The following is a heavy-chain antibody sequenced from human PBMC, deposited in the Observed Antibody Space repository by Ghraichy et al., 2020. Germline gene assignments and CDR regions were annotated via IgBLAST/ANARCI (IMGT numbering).Heavy chain of an antibody. CDR1: GFTFSSYS. CDR3: ASLVRSSWEARYYYGMDV. V-gene: IGHV3-21*01. CDR2: ISSSSSYI. J-gene: IGHJ6*02. D-gene: IGHD6-13*01. Sequence: GESLNISCAASGFTFSSYSMNWVRQAPGKGLEWVSSISSSSSYIYYAASVKGRFTISRDNAKNSLYLQMNSLRAEDTAVYYCASLVRSSWEARYYYGMDVWGQGTTVTFSS.